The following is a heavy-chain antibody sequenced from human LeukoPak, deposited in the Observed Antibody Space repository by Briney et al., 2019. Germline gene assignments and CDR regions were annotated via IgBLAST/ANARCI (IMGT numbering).Heavy chain of an antibody. J-gene: IGHJ3*02. CDR3: ARHLVVVYVFDI. CDR1: GGSFSGYY. D-gene: IGHD3-22*01. Sequence: PTETLSLTCAVYGGSFSGYYWSWIRQPPGKGLEWIGEINHSGSTNYNPSLKSRVTISVDTSKNQFSLKLSSVTAADTAVYYCARHLVVVYVFDIWGQGTMVTVSS. CDR2: INHSGST. V-gene: IGHV4-34*01.